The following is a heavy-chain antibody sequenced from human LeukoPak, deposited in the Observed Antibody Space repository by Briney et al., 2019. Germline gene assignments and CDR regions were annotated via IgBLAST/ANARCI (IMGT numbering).Heavy chain of an antibody. CDR3: ATTPWDTILDAFDI. J-gene: IGHJ3*02. Sequence: ASVNVSCKASGYTFTSYDINWVRQATGQGLEWMGWMNPNSGNTGYAQKFQGRVTMTRNTSISTAYMELSSLRSEDTAVYYCATTPWDTILDAFDIWGQGTMVTVSS. CDR2: MNPNSGNT. V-gene: IGHV1-8*01. CDR1: GYTFTSYD. D-gene: IGHD2-15*01.